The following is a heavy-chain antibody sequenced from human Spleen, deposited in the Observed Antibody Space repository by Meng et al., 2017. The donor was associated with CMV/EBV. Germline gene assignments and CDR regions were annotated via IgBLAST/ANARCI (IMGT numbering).Heavy chain of an antibody. CDR1: GFTFSSYS. CDR2: ISSSSSYI. D-gene: IGHD6-6*01. V-gene: IGHV3-21*01. CDR3: ARVMKTRDSSSHAAYYYYGMDV. Sequence: GESLKISCAASGFTFSSYSMNWVRQAPGKGLEWVSSISSSSSYIYYADSVKGRFTISRDNAKNSLYLQMNSLRAEDTAVYYCARVMKTRDSSSHAAYYYYGMDVWGQGTLVTVSS. J-gene: IGHJ6*02.